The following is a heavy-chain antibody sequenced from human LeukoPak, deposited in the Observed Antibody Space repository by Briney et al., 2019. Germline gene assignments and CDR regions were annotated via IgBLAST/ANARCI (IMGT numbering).Heavy chain of an antibody. V-gene: IGHV4-34*01. CDR3: ARLTGYSSESWFDP. D-gene: IGHD3-9*01. CDR2: INHSGST. Sequence: PSETLSLTCAVYGGSFSGYYWSWIRQPPGKGLEWIGEINHSGSTNYNPSLKSRVTISVDSSKNQFSLKLSSVTAADTAVYYCARLTGYSSESWFDPWGQGTLVTVSS. CDR1: GGSFSGYY. J-gene: IGHJ5*02.